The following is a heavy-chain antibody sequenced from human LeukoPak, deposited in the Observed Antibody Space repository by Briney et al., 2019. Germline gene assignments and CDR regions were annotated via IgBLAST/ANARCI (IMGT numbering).Heavy chain of an antibody. Sequence: PGGSLRLSCAASQFIFSNYEMNWFRQAPGRGLEWVSYIGPSGSPIYYADSVKGRFTISRDNARNSLYLLMNSLRAEDTAVYYCATYYDFWSGYWFHYWGQGTLVTVSS. V-gene: IGHV3-48*03. D-gene: IGHD3-3*01. CDR1: QFIFSNYE. CDR3: ATYYDFWSGYWFHY. CDR2: IGPSGSPI. J-gene: IGHJ4*02.